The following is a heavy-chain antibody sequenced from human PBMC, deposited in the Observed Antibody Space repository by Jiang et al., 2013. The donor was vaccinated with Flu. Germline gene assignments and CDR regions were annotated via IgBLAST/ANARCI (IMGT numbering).Heavy chain of an antibody. J-gene: IGHJ6*02. CDR2: IHSRGTT. CDR1: GGSISNYS. V-gene: IGHV4-59*01. D-gene: IGHD3-10*01. Sequence: GSGLVKPSETLSLTCTVSGGSISNYSWTWIRQPPGKGLEWIGYIHSRGTTKYNPSLKSRVTISVDTSKIQFSLKVTSVTAADTAVYFCATFDGVDVWG. CDR3: ATFDGVDV.